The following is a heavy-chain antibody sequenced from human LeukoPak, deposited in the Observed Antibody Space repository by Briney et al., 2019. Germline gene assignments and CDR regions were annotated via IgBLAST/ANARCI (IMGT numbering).Heavy chain of an antibody. J-gene: IGHJ4*02. Sequence: GGSLRLSCAASGFTFSSYGMHWVRQAPGKGLEWVAVIWYDGSNKYYADSVKGRFTISRDNAKNSLYLQMNSLRVEDTAVYYCAKEGRSLQTYWGQGTLVTVSS. CDR1: GFTFSSYG. D-gene: IGHD5-24*01. CDR2: IWYDGSNK. V-gene: IGHV3-33*03. CDR3: AKEGRSLQTY.